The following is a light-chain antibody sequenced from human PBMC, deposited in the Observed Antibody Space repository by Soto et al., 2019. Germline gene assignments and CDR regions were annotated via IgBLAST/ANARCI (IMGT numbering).Light chain of an antibody. CDR1: QDISNY. J-gene: IGKJ4*01. CDR3: QQYYSYPLT. CDR2: AAS. Sequence: DIQMTQSPSSLSASVGDRVTITCQASQDISNYLNWYQQTPGKAPKLLIYAASTLQSGVPSRFSGSGSGTDFTLTISCLQSEDFATYYCQQYYSYPLTFGGGTKVDIK. V-gene: IGKV1-16*01.